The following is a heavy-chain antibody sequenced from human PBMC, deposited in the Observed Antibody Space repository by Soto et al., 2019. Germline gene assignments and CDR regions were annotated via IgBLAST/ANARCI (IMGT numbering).Heavy chain of an antibody. Sequence: SETLSLTCAVSGYSISSSNWWGWIRQPPGKGLEWTGYIYYSGTTYYNPSLKSRVTMSVDTSKNQFSLKLTSVTAVDTAVYYCAGREIQGPIDYWGQGTLVTVSS. CDR3: AGREIQGPIDY. J-gene: IGHJ4*02. CDR2: IYYSGTT. CDR1: GYSISSSNW. V-gene: IGHV4-28*01. D-gene: IGHD1-26*01.